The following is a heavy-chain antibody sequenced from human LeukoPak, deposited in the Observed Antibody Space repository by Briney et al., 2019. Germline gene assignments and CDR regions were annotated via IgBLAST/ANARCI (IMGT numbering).Heavy chain of an antibody. CDR2: IYNSGST. CDR1: GDSLCVGGSC. D-gene: IGHD3-3*01. Sequence: PSQSLSVTCSVPGDSLCVGGSCSSWVSHHPGNCLEWIGYIYNSGSTYYSPSLRSRVYISVDTSKKQFSLMLSSVAAADTAVDYCARYWSGCSILDCWGQGTMVTVSP. J-gene: IGHJ4*01. V-gene: IGHV4-31*03. CDR3: ARYWSGCSILDC.